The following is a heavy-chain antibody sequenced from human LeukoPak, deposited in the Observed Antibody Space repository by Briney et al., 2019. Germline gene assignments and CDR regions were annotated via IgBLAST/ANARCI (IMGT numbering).Heavy chain of an antibody. CDR1: GYTFASYD. Sequence: ASVRVSCKASGYTFASYDINWVRHAPGQGLEWRGWMNPNSGNTGYAQKFQGRVTMTRNTSISTAYMELSSLRSEDTAVYYCARGITEQQLAYYYYYGMDVWGQGTTVTVSS. CDR2: MNPNSGNT. CDR3: ARGITEQQLAYYYYYGMDV. V-gene: IGHV1-8*01. J-gene: IGHJ6*02. D-gene: IGHD6-13*01.